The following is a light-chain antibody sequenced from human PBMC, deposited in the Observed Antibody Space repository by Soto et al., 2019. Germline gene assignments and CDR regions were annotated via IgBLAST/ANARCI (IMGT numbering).Light chain of an antibody. J-gene: IGKJ3*01. CDR3: HQSYSTPDT. V-gene: IGKV1-39*01. CDR2: GAT. CDR1: QTISNS. Sequence: DIQMTQSPSSLSASVGDRVTITCRASQTISNSLNWYQQKPGKAPKLLIYGATSLQRGVPSRFSGSVSGTDFTLTISSLQPEDFATYYCHQSYSTPDTFGPGTKVEIK.